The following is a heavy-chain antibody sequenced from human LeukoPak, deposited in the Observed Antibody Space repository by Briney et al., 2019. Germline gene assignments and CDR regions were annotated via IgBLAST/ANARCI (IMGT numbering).Heavy chain of an antibody. J-gene: IGHJ6*02. V-gene: IGHV3-30*04. CDR3: ARADYCTNGVCFRLLGMDV. Sequence: GGSLRLSCAASGFTFSSYAMHWVRQAPGKGLEWVAVISYDGSNKYYADPVKGRFTISRDNSKNTLYLQMNSLRAEDTAVYYCARADYCTNGVCFRLLGMDVWGQGTTVTVSS. CDR1: GFTFSSYA. D-gene: IGHD2-8*01. CDR2: ISYDGSNK.